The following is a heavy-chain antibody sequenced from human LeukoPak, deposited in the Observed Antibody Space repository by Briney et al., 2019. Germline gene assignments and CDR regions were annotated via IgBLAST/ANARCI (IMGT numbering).Heavy chain of an antibody. Sequence: PGGSLRLSCAASGFTLSSYAMSWVRQAPGKGLEWVSTIGRSGGTIYYADSVKGRFTISRDNSKNTLFLQMNSLRAEDTAVYYCAKRMLCDSSGCLFDYWGQGTLVTVSS. J-gene: IGHJ4*02. D-gene: IGHD3-22*01. CDR3: AKRMLCDSSGCLFDY. CDR1: GFTLSSYA. V-gene: IGHV3-23*01. CDR2: IGRSGGTI.